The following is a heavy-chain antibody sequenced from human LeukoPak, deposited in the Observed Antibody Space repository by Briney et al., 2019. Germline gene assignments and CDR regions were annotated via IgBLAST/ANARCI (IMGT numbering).Heavy chain of an antibody. V-gene: IGHV3-23*01. Sequence: GGSLRLSCAASGFTFSSYAMSWVRQAPGKGLEWVSAISGSGGSTYYADSVKGRFTISRDNSKNTLYLQMNSLRAEDTAVYYCGKGLNVDSSGYYQTNYYYHGMDVWGQGTTVTVSS. CDR2: ISGSGGST. D-gene: IGHD3-22*01. CDR1: GFTFSSYA. CDR3: GKGLNVDSSGYYQTNYYYHGMDV. J-gene: IGHJ6*02.